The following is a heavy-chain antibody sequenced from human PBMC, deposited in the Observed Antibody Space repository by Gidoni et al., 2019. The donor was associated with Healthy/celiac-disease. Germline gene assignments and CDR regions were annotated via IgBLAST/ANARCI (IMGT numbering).Heavy chain of an antibody. V-gene: IGHV1-69*01. Sequence: QVQLVQSGAEVKKPGSSVKVSCKASGGTFSSYAISWVRQAPGQGLEWMGGIIPIFGTANYAQKFQGRVTITADESTSTAYMELSSLRSEDTAVYYCARVPLSHDVWGSYPPIWGYFDYWGQGTLVTVSS. D-gene: IGHD3-16*02. J-gene: IGHJ4*02. CDR2: IIPIFGTA. CDR1: GGTFSSYA. CDR3: ARVPLSHDVWGSYPPIWGYFDY.